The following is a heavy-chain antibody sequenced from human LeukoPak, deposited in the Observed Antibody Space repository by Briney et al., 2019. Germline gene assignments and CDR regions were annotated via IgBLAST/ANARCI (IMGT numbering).Heavy chain of an antibody. V-gene: IGHV3-33*01. CDR3: AREIVGEGNFDC. J-gene: IGHJ4*02. CDR1: GFTFSNYG. D-gene: IGHD2-15*01. CDR2: IWHDGSNI. Sequence: GRTLRLSCETSGFTFSNYGMHWVRQTPGKGLEWVAAIWHDGSNIFYADSVKDRFTISRDNSKNTLFLQMNSLRAEDTALYYCAREIVGEGNFDCWGQGTLVTVSS.